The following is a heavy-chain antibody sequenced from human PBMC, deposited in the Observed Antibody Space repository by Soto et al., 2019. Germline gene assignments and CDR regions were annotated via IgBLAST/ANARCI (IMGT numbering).Heavy chain of an antibody. D-gene: IGHD1-26*01. CDR3: ARSAGGSYPQYDY. CDR1: GFTFGSYA. V-gene: IGHV3-30*04. CDR2: ISYDGRDK. J-gene: IGHJ4*02. Sequence: GGSLRLSCAASGFTFGSYAMHWVRQAPGTGLEWVAVISYDGRDKYYPDSVKGRFTISRDNSKNTLYLQMNSLRAEDTAAYYCARSAGGSYPQYDYWGQGTLVTVSS.